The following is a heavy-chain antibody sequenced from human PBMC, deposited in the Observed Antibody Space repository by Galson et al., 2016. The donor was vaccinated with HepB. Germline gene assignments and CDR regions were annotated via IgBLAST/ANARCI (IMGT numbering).Heavy chain of an antibody. D-gene: IGHD2-15*01. Sequence: SLRLSCAASGFTVRRHYMSWVRQAPGKGLEWVSLIENDGDTFYADSVRGRLTISRDESTSAIFLQMNSLTADDTAIYYCVSSRGRGGHCSGGRCYIPYLAMDVWGQGTTVTVSS. V-gene: IGHV3-53*01. CDR2: IENDGDT. CDR3: VSSRGRGGHCSGGRCYIPYLAMDV. CDR1: GFTVRRHY. J-gene: IGHJ6*02.